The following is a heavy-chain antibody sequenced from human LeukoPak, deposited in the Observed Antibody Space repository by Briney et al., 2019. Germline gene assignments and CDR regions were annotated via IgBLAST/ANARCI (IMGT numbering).Heavy chain of an antibody. CDR1: GFTFSSYS. CDR3: ARWCGSGWYDY. D-gene: IGHD6-19*01. V-gene: IGHV3-48*01. CDR2: ISSSSTTI. Sequence: GGSLRLSCAASGFTFSSYSMNWVRQAPGKGLGWVSYISSSSTTIYYADSVKGRFAISRDNAKNSLHLQMNSLRAEDTAVYYCARWCGSGWYDYWGQGALVTVSS. J-gene: IGHJ4*02.